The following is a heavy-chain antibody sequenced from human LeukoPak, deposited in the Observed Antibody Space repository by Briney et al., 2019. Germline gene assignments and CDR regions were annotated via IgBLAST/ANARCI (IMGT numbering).Heavy chain of an antibody. D-gene: IGHD3-3*01. V-gene: IGHV3-23*01. J-gene: IGHJ4*02. CDR2: IRYSSSHT. Sequence: PGGSLRLSCAASGFTFSIYAMSWVRQAPGKGLEWVSGIRYSSSHTMDADSVRGRFTISRDNTRNTLYLHMNNVRAEDTALYYCAKEHDYSNAAPEWGFDSWGQGTRVTVSS. CDR1: GFTFSIYA. CDR3: AKEHDYSNAAPEWGFDS.